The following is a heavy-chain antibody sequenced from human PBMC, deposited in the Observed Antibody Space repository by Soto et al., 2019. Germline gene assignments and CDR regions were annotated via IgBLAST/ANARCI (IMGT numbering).Heavy chain of an antibody. J-gene: IGHJ4*02. CDR1: GFTFSSYS. CDR2: ISSSSSYI. D-gene: IGHD3-16*01. Sequence: PGGSLRLSCAASGFTFSSYSMNWVRQAPGKGLEWVSSISSSSSYIYYADSVKGRFTISRDNAKNSLYLQMNSLRAEDTAVYYCAREGESGRSFDYWGQGTLVTVSS. CDR3: AREGESGRSFDY. V-gene: IGHV3-21*01.